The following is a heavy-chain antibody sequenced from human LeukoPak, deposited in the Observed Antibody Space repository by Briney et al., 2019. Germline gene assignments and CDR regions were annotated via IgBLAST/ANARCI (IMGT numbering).Heavy chain of an antibody. J-gene: IGHJ4*02. Sequence: SETLSLTCTVSGGSISSSSYYWGWIRQPPGKGLEWIGSIYYSGSTYYNPSLKSRVTISVDTSKNQFSLKLSSVTAADTAVYYCARGGSRLTTAGDLDYWGQGALVTVSS. D-gene: IGHD3-16*01. V-gene: IGHV4-39*01. CDR2: IYYSGST. CDR3: ARGGSRLTTAGDLDY. CDR1: GGSISSSSYY.